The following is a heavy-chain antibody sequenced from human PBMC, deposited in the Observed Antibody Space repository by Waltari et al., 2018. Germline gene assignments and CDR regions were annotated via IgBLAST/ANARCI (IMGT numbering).Heavy chain of an antibody. Sequence: EVQLVQSGAEVKKPGATVKISCKASGYTFTDYYMHWVQQAPGKGLEWMGSGDPEDGETIYAEKFQGRVTITADTATDTAYMELSSLRSEDTAVYYCARGASGSYSSYDYYMDVWGKGTTVTVSS. CDR3: ARGASGSYSSYDYYMDV. CDR2: GDPEDGET. V-gene: IGHV1-69-2*01. D-gene: IGHD1-26*01. J-gene: IGHJ6*03. CDR1: GYTFTDYY.